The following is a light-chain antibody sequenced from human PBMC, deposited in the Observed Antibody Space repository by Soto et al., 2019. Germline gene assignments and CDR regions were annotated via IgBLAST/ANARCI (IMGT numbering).Light chain of an antibody. CDR2: EVY. CDR3: SSYVRSTSFV. J-gene: IGLJ2*01. Sequence: QSALTQPPSASGSPGQSVTISCTGTSSDFRNYNFVSWYQQHPGKAPKLMIYEVYNRPSGVPDRFSGSKSGNTASLTVSGLQAEDEADYYCSSYVRSTSFVFGGGTKLTVL. CDR1: SSDFRNYNF. V-gene: IGLV2-8*01.